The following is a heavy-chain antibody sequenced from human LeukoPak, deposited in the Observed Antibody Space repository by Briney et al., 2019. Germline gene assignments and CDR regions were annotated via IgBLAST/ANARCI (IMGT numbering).Heavy chain of an antibody. D-gene: IGHD3-10*01. J-gene: IGHJ4*02. Sequence: PGGSLRLSCAASGFTFSSYSMNWVRQAPGKGLEWVSYITSSSSTIYYADSVKGRFTVARDNAKNSLYLQMDSLRAEDTAVYYCAVGIYGSGSHYPFDYWGQGTLVTVSS. CDR3: AVGIYGSGSHYPFDY. CDR2: ITSSSSTI. V-gene: IGHV3-48*04. CDR1: GFTFSSYS.